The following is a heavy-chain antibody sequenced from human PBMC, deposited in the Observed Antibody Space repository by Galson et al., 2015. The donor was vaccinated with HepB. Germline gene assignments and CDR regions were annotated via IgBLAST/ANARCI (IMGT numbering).Heavy chain of an antibody. J-gene: IGHJ5*02. CDR2: INPNSGGQ. CDR3: ARRGGYCSSTSCYVEDNWFDP. CDR1: GYTFTGYY. D-gene: IGHD2-2*01. V-gene: IGHV1-2*02. Sequence: SVKVSCKASGYTFTGYYIHWVRQAPGQGLEGMGWINPNSGGQSYAQKFQSRVTMTRDTSISPAYMELSRLRSDDTAVYYCARRGGYCSSTSCYVEDNWFDPWGQGTLVTVSS.